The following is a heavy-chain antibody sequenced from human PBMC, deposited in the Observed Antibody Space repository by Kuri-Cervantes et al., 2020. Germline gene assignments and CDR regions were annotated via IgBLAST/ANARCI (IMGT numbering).Heavy chain of an antibody. CDR1: GYTFINHG. J-gene: IGHJ3*02. V-gene: IGHV1-18*01. D-gene: IGHD4-17*01. CDR2: ISPYNGNT. Sequence: ASVKVSCKTSGYTFINHGITWVRQAPGQGLEWMGWISPYNGNTEYAQKLQGRVTMTTDTSTSTVYMELSGLRSEDTAAYYCASGAAAAFDIWGQGTMVTVSS. CDR3: ASGAAAAFDI.